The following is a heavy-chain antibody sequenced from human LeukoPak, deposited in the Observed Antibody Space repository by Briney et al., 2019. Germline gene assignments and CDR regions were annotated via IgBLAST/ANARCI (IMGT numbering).Heavy chain of an antibody. J-gene: IGHJ4*02. CDR2: ISGSGGST. CDR1: GFTFSSYA. Sequence: GGSLRLSCAASGFTFSSYAMSWVRQAPGKGLEWVSAISGSGGSTYYADSVKGRLTISRDNSKNTLYLQMNSLRAEETAVYYCARKPQYCSGGSCYSGNFDYWGQGTLVTVSS. V-gene: IGHV3-23*01. D-gene: IGHD2-15*01. CDR3: ARKPQYCSGGSCYSGNFDY.